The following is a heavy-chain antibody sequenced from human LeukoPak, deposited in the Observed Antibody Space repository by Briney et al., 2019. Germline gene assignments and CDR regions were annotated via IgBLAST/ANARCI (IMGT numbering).Heavy chain of an antibody. J-gene: IGHJ4*02. D-gene: IGHD3-16*02. Sequence: GGSLRLSCAASGFTVSSNYMSWVRQAPGKGLEWVSVIYSGGSTYYADSVKGRFTISRDNSKNTLYLQMNSLRAEDTAVYYCARGRPGYTSYFDYWGQGTLVTVSS. CDR3: ARGRPGYTSYFDY. CDR1: GFTVSSNY. V-gene: IGHV3-66*01. CDR2: IYSGGST.